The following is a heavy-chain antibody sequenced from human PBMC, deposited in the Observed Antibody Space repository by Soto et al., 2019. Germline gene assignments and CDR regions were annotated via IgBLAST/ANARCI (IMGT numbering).Heavy chain of an antibody. CDR1: GGSISSGGYY. Sequence: SETLSLTCTVSGGSISSGGYYWSWIRQHPGKGLEWIGYIYYSGSTYYNPSLKSRVTISVDTSKNQFSLKLSSVTAADTAVYYCARDKGYSGYARRWFDPWGQGTLVTVSS. V-gene: IGHV4-31*03. CDR2: IYYSGST. D-gene: IGHD5-12*01. CDR3: ARDKGYSGYARRWFDP. J-gene: IGHJ5*02.